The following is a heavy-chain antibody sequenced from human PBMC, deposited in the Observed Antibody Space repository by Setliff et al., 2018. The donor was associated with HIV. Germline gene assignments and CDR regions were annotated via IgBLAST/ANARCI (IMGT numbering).Heavy chain of an antibody. Sequence: SETLSLTCTVSGGSISNSDFYWGWIRQSPWKGLEWIGSIYYRGATYYNPTLQSRVTISADTSKNQFYLKLTSVTAADTAIYYCARPYDSLYGWGQGVLVTVSS. CDR1: GGSISNSDFY. CDR3: ARPYDSLYG. J-gene: IGHJ4*02. D-gene: IGHD3-22*01. V-gene: IGHV4-39*01. CDR2: IYYRGAT.